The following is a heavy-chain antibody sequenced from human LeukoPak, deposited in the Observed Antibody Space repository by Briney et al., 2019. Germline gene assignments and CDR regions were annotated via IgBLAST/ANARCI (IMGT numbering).Heavy chain of an antibody. Sequence: GASVKVSCKASGYTFTGYYMHWVRQAPGQGLEWMGWINPNSGGTNYAQKFQGRVTMTRDTSISTAYMELSRLRSDDTAVYYCARSIAVAGPYYYYYMDVWGKGTTVTVSS. V-gene: IGHV1-2*02. CDR1: GYTFTGYY. D-gene: IGHD6-19*01. J-gene: IGHJ6*03. CDR2: INPNSGGT. CDR3: ARSIAVAGPYYYYYMDV.